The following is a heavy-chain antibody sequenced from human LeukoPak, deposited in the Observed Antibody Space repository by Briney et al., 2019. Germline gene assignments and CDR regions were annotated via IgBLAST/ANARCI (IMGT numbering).Heavy chain of an antibody. CDR1: GGTFTSYG. J-gene: IGHJ4*02. D-gene: IGHD3-16*01. Sequence: ASVKVSCKASGGTFTSYGISWVRQAPGQGLEWMGWISSNSDDTNYAQNLQGRVTMTTDTSTSTAYMELRSLRSDDTALYYCARDWGSIKVIADYWGQGTLVTVSS. CDR3: ARDWGSIKVIADY. CDR2: ISSNSDDT. V-gene: IGHV1-18*01.